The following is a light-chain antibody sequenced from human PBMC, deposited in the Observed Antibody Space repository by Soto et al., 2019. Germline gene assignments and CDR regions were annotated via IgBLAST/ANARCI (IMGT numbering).Light chain of an antibody. CDR1: GGSIVNNY. Sequence: LTQPHSVSESPGKTVTISCTRSGGSIVNNYVQWYQKRPGSAPTPVIFQDNERPSGVPDRFSGSIDSSSNSASLTISGLRTEDEADYYCHSYDSSAHWVFGGGTQLTVL. V-gene: IGLV6-57*04. CDR2: QDN. CDR3: HSYDSSAHWV. J-gene: IGLJ3*02.